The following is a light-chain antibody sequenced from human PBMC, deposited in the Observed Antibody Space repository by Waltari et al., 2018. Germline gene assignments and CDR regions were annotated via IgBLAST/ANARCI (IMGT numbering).Light chain of an antibody. CDR3: QQYYGTPLT. CDR1: QSVLSSSNNKND. CDR2: WAS. V-gene: IGKV4-1*01. Sequence: DIVMTQSPESLTLSQGERATNNCQSSQSVLSSSNNKNDLVWYQQKPGQPPKLLIHWASTRESGVPDRLSGSGSATDFTLIISSLQAEDVAVYYCQQYYGTPLTFGGGTKVAIK. J-gene: IGKJ4*01.